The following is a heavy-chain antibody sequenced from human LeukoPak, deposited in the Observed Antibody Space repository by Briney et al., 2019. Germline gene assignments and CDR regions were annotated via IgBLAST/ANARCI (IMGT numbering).Heavy chain of an antibody. V-gene: IGHV3-48*03. CDR2: ITGGGLNI. Sequence: GGSLRLSCAASGFTFSSYEMNWVRQSPGKGLEWVSYITGGGLNIYYADSVKGRFTISRDNAKNSLYLQMNSLRAEDTGVYYCARGGGRRYFDYWGQGTLVTVSS. J-gene: IGHJ4*02. D-gene: IGHD6-25*01. CDR1: GFTFSSYE. CDR3: ARGGGRRYFDY.